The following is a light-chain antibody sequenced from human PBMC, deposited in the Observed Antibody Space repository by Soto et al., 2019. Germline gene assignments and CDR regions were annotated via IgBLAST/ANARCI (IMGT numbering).Light chain of an antibody. CDR1: QSIANN. Sequence: EIVMTQSPATLSVSPGERATLYCRASQSIANNLAWYQQKPGQSPRLLIYGASTRATGIPAKFSGSGSETEFTLTINSLQSEDFAIYYCQQYHNWPPFTFGPGTTVEIK. CDR2: GAS. J-gene: IGKJ3*01. V-gene: IGKV3-15*01. CDR3: QQYHNWPPFT.